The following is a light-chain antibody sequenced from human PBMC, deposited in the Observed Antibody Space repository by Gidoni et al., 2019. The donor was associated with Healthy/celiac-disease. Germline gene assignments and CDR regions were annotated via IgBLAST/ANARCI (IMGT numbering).Light chain of an antibody. CDR2: EVS. CDR3: SSYTSSSTRV. V-gene: IGLV2-14*01. J-gene: IGLJ3*02. Sequence: QSALTLPSFVSGSPGQSLTISCTGTSSDVGCYNYVSWYQQHPGKAPKLMIYEVSNRPSGVSNRFSGSKSGNTASLTISGLQAEDEADYYCSSYTSSSTRVFGGGTKLTVL. CDR1: SSDVGCYNY.